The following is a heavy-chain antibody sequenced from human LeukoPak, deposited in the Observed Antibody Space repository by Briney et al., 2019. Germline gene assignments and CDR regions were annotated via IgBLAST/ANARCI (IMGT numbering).Heavy chain of an antibody. J-gene: IGHJ4*02. CDR2: IYYSGST. D-gene: IGHD6-13*01. V-gene: IGHV4-39*01. CDR3: ATPRGDRIAAAGTFDY. CDR1: GGSISSSSNY. Sequence: SETLSLTCTVSGGSISSSSNYWGWIRQPPGKGLEWIGSIYYSGSTYYNPSLKSRVTISVDTSKNQFSLKLSSVTAADTAVYYCATPRGDRIAAAGTFDYWGQGTLVTVSS.